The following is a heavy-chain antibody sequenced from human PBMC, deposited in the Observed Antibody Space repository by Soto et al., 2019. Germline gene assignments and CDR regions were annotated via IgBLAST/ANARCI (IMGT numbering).Heavy chain of an antibody. CDR3: AKVGIGWSDVFDV. CDR1: GFTFSNYG. D-gene: IGHD6-19*01. V-gene: IGHV3-23*01. Sequence: EVQLLESGGGLAQPGGSLRLSCAASGFTFSNYGMAWVRQAQGTGLEWVASISSTGGTTYYADSVKGRFSTSRDDSKNTFYLQMHSLRAEDTALYYCAKVGIGWSDVFDVWGQGTKVTVSS. J-gene: IGHJ3*01. CDR2: ISSTGGTT.